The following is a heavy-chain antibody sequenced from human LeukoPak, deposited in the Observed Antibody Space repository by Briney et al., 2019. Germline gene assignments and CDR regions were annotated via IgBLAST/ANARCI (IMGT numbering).Heavy chain of an antibody. CDR3: AKGSGSSRPYYFDY. Sequence: PGGSLRLSCAASGFTFRSYVMSWVRQTPGKGLEWVSAMNGGSDSTYYADSVKGRFTISRDNSKNTLFLQMNSLRAEDTAVYYCAKGSGSSRPYYFDYWGQGTLVTVSS. CDR1: GFTFRSYV. V-gene: IGHV3-23*01. D-gene: IGHD6-6*01. CDR2: MNGGSDST. J-gene: IGHJ4*02.